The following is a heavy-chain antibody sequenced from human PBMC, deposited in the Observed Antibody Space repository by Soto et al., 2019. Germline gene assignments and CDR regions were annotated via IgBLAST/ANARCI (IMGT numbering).Heavy chain of an antibody. CDR2: INGDNDKT. CDR3: ARVGYFDSDGFPWPYDY. CDR1: GYNFTTYA. V-gene: IGHV1-3*01. J-gene: IGHJ4*02. Sequence: ASVKVSCKASGYNFTTYAIYWVRQAPRQRLEWLGWINGDNDKTGYSQRFQGRLTITKKTSATTAFMELSNLRSEDTAVYYCARVGYFDSDGFPWPYDYWGQGTLVTVSS. D-gene: IGHD3-22*01.